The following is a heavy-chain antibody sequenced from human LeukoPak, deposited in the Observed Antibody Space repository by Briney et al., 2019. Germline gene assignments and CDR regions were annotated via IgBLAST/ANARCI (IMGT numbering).Heavy chain of an antibody. CDR3: AITDSSCYYCDY. D-gene: IGHD3-22*01. Sequence: PSETLSLTCAVHGGSFSGYYWSWIRQPPGKGLEWIGEINHSGSTNYNPSLKSRVTISVDTSKNQFSLKLSSVTAADTAVYYCAITDSSCYYCDYWGQGTLVTVSS. V-gene: IGHV4-34*01. J-gene: IGHJ4*02. CDR2: INHSGST. CDR1: GGSFSGYY.